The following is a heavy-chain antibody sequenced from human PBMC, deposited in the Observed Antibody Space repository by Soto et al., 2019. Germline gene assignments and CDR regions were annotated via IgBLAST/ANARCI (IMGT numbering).Heavy chain of an antibody. CDR1: GYTFTDYY. Sequence: PSVKVSCKASGYTFTDYYIHWVRQAPGQGLEWMGWINPNSGATNYAQKFQGRITMTRDTSITTAYMEMSRLRSDDTADTAIYYCARSLKRADAFDIWGRGTMVTVSS. CDR2: INPNSGAT. V-gene: IGHV1-2*02. J-gene: IGHJ3*02. CDR3: ARSLKRADAFDI.